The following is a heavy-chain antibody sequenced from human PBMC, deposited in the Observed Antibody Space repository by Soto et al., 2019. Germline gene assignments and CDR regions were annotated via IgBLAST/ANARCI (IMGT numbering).Heavy chain of an antibody. D-gene: IGHD6-19*01. V-gene: IGHV3-33*01. J-gene: IGHJ4*02. Sequence: QVQLVESGGGVVQPGRSLRLSCAASGFTFSSYGMHWVRQAPGKGLEWVAVIWYDGSNKYYADSVKGRFTISRDNSKNTLYLKMNSLRAEDTAVYYCARDPDSSGWFRVGYYFDYWGQGTLVTVSS. CDR2: IWYDGSNK. CDR1: GFTFSSYG. CDR3: ARDPDSSGWFRVGYYFDY.